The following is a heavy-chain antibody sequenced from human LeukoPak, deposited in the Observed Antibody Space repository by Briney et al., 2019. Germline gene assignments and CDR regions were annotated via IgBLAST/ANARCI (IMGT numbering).Heavy chain of an antibody. D-gene: IGHD1-26*01. CDR3: ASSRRGGSYFY. CDR1: GFTFSSYW. Sequence: GGSLRLSCAASGFTFSSYWMSWVRQAPGKGLEWVANIKQDGSEKYYVDSVKGRFTISRDNAKNSLYLQMNSLRAEDTAVYYCASSRRGGSYFYWGQGTLVTVSS. J-gene: IGHJ4*02. CDR2: IKQDGSEK. V-gene: IGHV3-7*01.